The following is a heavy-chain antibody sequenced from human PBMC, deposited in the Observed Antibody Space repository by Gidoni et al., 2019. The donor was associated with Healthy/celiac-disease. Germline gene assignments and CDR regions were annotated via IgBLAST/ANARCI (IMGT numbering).Heavy chain of an antibody. CDR2: IIPIVGTA. CDR3: ARGPTAMDGMDV. J-gene: IGHJ6*02. V-gene: IGHV1-69*01. D-gene: IGHD5-18*01. Sequence: QVQLVQSGAAVTKPGSSVKVSCKASGVPFSSYAISWVRQAPGQGLEWRGGIIPIVGTAKYAQKFQGRVTITADESTSTAYMERRSMRSEDTAVYYCARGPTAMDGMDVWGQGTTVTVSS. CDR1: GVPFSSYA.